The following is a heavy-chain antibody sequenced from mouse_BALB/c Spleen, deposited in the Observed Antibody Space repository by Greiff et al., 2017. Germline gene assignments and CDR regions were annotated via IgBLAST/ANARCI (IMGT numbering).Heavy chain of an antibody. Sequence: EVQLQQSGAELVKPGASVKLSCTASGFNIKDTYMHWVKQRPEQGLEWIGRIDPANGNTKYDPKFQGKATITADTSSNTAYLQLSSLTSEDTAVYYCARSITTVVAPYAMDYWGQGTSVTVAS. J-gene: IGHJ4*01. CDR1: GFNIKDTY. CDR3: ARSITTVVAPYAMDY. V-gene: IGHV14-3*02. D-gene: IGHD1-1*01. CDR2: IDPANGNT.